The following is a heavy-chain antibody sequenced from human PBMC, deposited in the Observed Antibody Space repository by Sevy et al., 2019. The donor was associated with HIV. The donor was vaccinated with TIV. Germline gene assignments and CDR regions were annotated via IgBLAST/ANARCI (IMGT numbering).Heavy chain of an antibody. D-gene: IGHD6-13*01. J-gene: IGHJ4*02. V-gene: IGHV3-33*08. CDR2: IWYDGSSK. CDR1: GFIFSTYG. CDR3: VSGASIVAAGSFAY. Sequence: GGSLRLSCGASGFIFSTYGMHWVRQAPGKGLEWVALIWYDGSSKYYADSVQGRFTISRDNSKNTLDLQMNSLRAEDTAVYYCVSGASIVAAGSFAYWGQGTLVTVSS.